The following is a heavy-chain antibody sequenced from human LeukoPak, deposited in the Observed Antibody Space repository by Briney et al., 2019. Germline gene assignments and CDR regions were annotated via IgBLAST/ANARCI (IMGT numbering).Heavy chain of an antibody. Sequence: ASVKVSCKASGYTFTGYYMHWVRQAPGQGLEWMGWINPNSGGTNYAQKFQGRVTMTRDTSISTAYMELSRLRSDDTAVYYCAREYIAAAGTSVHWFDPWGQGTLVTASS. D-gene: IGHD6-13*01. CDR2: INPNSGGT. CDR3: AREYIAAAGTSVHWFDP. J-gene: IGHJ5*02. CDR1: GYTFTGYY. V-gene: IGHV1-2*02.